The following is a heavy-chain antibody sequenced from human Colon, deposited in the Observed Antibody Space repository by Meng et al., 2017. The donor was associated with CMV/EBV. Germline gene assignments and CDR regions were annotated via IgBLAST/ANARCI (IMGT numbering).Heavy chain of an antibody. CDR1: GGSISSYY. Sequence: SETLSLTCTVSGGSISSYYWSWIRQSPGTGLEWIGHIYHNGITNYNPSLKSRATISVDTSKNQHSLKLSSVTAADTAVYYCAATKGYCSSVTCFWSWFDSWGQGTLVTVSS. D-gene: IGHD2-2*01. V-gene: IGHV4-59*01. CDR3: AATKGYCSSVTCFWSWFDS. CDR2: IYHNGIT. J-gene: IGHJ5*01.